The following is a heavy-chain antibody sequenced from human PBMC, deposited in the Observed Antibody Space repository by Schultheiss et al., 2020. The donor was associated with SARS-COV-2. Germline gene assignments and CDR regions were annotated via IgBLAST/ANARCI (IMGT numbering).Heavy chain of an antibody. Sequence: GGSLRLSCAASGFTFSSYGMHWVRQAPGKGLEWVALISYDGSNKYYADSVKGRFTISRDNSKNTLFLQMNSLRVEDTAVYYCANGGMAARGGIEEDQFGPFDYWGQGTLVTVSS. J-gene: IGHJ4*02. D-gene: IGHD6-6*01. CDR3: ANGGMAARGGIEEDQFGPFDY. CDR2: ISYDGSNK. V-gene: IGHV3-30*18. CDR1: GFTFSSYG.